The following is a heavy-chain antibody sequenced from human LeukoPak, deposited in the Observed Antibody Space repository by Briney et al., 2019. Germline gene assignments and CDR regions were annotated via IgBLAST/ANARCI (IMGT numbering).Heavy chain of an antibody. CDR2: INPVGGGT. Sequence: ASVKVSCKASGYTFTDHYMHWVRQAPGQGLEWMGIINPVGGGTTYAQHFQGRVTMTRDTSTSTVYMELRSLKSEDTAVYYCAREGGNSGSPPDWGQGTLVTVSS. V-gene: IGHV1-46*01. D-gene: IGHD1-26*01. CDR3: AREGGNSGSPPD. CDR1: GYTFTDHY. J-gene: IGHJ4*02.